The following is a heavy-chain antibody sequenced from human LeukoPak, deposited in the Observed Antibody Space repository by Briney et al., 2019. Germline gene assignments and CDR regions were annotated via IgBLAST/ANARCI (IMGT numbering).Heavy chain of an antibody. CDR1: GYTFTSYA. V-gene: IGHV7-4-1*02. CDR3: ARDYYDILTGWSSANYFDY. Sequence: ASVKVSCKASGYTFTSYAMNWVRQAPGQGLEWMGWINTNTGNPTYAQGFTGRFVFSLDTSVSTAYLQISSLEAEDTAVYYCARDYYDILTGWSSANYFDYWGQGTLVTVSS. J-gene: IGHJ4*02. D-gene: IGHD3-9*01. CDR2: INTNTGNP.